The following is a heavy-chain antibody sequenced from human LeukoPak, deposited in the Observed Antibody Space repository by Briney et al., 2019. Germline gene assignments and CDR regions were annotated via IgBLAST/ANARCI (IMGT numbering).Heavy chain of an antibody. CDR3: ATWAFYHSLDV. CDR2: IDKDGRKT. D-gene: IGHD1-26*01. V-gene: IGHV3-43*02. CDR1: GFTLGAFA. Sequence: GGSLRLSCAASGFTLGAFAMHWVRQAPGKGLEWVSLIDKDGRKTYYADSVKGRFTISRDNSKNSLYLQMTSLRTEDTTLYYCATWAFYHSLDVWGQGATVTVSS. J-gene: IGHJ6*02.